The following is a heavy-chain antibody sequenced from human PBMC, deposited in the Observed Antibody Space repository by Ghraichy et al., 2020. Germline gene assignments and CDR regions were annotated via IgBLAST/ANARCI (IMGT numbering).Heavy chain of an antibody. Sequence: SVKVSCKASGGTFSSYAISWVRQAPGQGLEWMGGIIPIFGTANYAQKFQGRVTITADKSTSTAYMELSSLRSEDTAVYYCARGYCSSTSCYRNYYYGMDVWGQGTTVTVSS. CDR2: IIPIFGTA. D-gene: IGHD2-2*02. V-gene: IGHV1-69*06. CDR1: GGTFSSYA. CDR3: ARGYCSSTSCYRNYYYGMDV. J-gene: IGHJ6*02.